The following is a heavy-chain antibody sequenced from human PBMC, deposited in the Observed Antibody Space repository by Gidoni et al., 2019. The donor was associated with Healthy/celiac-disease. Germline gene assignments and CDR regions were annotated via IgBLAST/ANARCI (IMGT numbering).Heavy chain of an antibody. D-gene: IGHD3-22*01. CDR3: ARGPARRITMIVAHSRGNYYYDMDV. J-gene: IGHJ6*03. CDR2: INHSGST. CDR1: CGSFSGYY. V-gene: IGHV4-34*01. Sequence: QVLLLQCVAGLLKPSETLSLACAVYCGSFSGYYSSWIRHPPGNGLEWIGEINHSGSTNYNPSLKNRVTISVDTSKNQFSLKRSSVTAADTAVYYCARGPARRITMIVAHSRGNYYYDMDVWGKGTTVTVSS.